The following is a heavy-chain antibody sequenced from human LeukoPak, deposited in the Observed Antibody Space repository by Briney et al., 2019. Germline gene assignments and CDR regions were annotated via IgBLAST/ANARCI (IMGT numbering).Heavy chain of an antibody. D-gene: IGHD5-12*01. Sequence: GGSLRLSCAASGFTFDDYTMNWVRQAPGKGLEWVSLITWDGGSTYYADSVKGRFTISRDNSKNSLYLQMDSLRTEDTALYYCAGHGYSGFGFDYWGQGTLVTVSS. CDR2: ITWDGGST. J-gene: IGHJ4*02. CDR3: AGHGYSGFGFDY. CDR1: GFTFDDYT. V-gene: IGHV3-43*01.